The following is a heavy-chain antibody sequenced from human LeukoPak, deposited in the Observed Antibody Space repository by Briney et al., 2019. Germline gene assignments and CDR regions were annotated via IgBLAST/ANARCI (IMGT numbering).Heavy chain of an antibody. J-gene: IGHJ6*03. CDR1: GVSLRGHS. D-gene: IGHD6-6*01. CDR2: FYIGQTT. V-gene: IGHV4-59*11. Sequence: SETLSLTCSVSGVSLRGHSWSWLRQPPGQGLEYIGDFYIGQTTNYNRSLKSRVTISLYTSKRQLSLTVNSLTAADTAVYYCARDKGQSGSSGIYESYMDVWGPGTTVIVSS. CDR3: ARDKGQSGSSGIYESYMDV.